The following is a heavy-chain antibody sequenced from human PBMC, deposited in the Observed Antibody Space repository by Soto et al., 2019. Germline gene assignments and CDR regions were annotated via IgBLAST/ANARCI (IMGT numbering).Heavy chain of an antibody. CDR1: GVTFNTYA. CDR2: VSYDGSNK. V-gene: IGHV3-30*04. D-gene: IGHD2-15*01. Sequence: QAQLVQSGGGVVQPGRSLTLSCAASGVTFNTYAMHWVRQAPGKGLEWVAIVSYDGSNKYYADSVKGRFTISRDNSKSTLYLKINSVRAEDTAVYYCAKDRGRYCSGARCYLFDSWGQGTLVTVSS. CDR3: AKDRGRYCSGARCYLFDS. J-gene: IGHJ4*02.